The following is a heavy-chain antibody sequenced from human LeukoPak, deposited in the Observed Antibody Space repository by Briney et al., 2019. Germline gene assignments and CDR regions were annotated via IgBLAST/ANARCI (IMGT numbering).Heavy chain of an antibody. V-gene: IGHV3-7*01. J-gene: IGHJ4*02. D-gene: IGHD4-23*01. CDR3: AAGDYGGD. CDR1: GFTVSSNY. Sequence: GGSLRLSCAASGFTVSSNYMSWVRQAPGKGLEWVANIKQDGSEKYYVDSVKGRFTISRDNAKNSLYLQMNSLRAEDTAVYYCAAGDYGGDWGQGTLVTVSS. CDR2: IKQDGSEK.